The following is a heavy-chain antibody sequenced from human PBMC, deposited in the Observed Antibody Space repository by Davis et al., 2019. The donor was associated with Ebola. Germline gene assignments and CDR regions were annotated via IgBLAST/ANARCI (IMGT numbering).Heavy chain of an antibody. CDR2: IKQDGSEK. Sequence: ETLSLTCAVYGGSFSGYYWSWIRQPPGKGLEWVANIKQDGSEKYYVDSVKGRFTISRDNAKNSLYLQMNSLRAEDTAFYYCAKQKNSYGSGSQDYWGQGTLVTVSS. J-gene: IGHJ4*02. D-gene: IGHD3-10*01. V-gene: IGHV3-7*03. CDR1: GGSFSGYY. CDR3: AKQKNSYGSGSQDY.